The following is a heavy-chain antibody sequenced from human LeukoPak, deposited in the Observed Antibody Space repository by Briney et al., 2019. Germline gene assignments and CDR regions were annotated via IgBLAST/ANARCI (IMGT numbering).Heavy chain of an antibody. Sequence: ASVKVSCKASGGTFSSYAISWVRQAPGQGLEWMGGIIPIFGTANYAQKFQGRVTITADESTSTAYMELSSLRSEDTAVYYCEGNSNPREYYYYGMDVWGQGTTVTVSS. CDR1: GGTFSSYA. D-gene: IGHD4-11*01. J-gene: IGHJ6*02. CDR3: EGNSNPREYYYYGMDV. V-gene: IGHV1-69*13. CDR2: IIPIFGTA.